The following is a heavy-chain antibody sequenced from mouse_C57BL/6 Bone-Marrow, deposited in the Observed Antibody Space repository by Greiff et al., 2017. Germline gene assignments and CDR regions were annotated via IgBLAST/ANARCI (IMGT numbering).Heavy chain of an antibody. V-gene: IGHV1-55*01. CDR3: ERWGQLRLPYYYAMDY. CDR1: GYTFTSYW. CDR2: IYPGSGST. D-gene: IGHD3-2*02. J-gene: IGHJ4*01. Sequence: VQLQQPGAELVKPGASVKMSCKASGYTFTSYWITWVKQRPGQGLEWIGDIYPGSGSTNYNEKFKSKATLTVDTSSSTAYMQLSSLTSEDSAVYSCERWGQLRLPYYYAMDYWGQGTSVTVSS.